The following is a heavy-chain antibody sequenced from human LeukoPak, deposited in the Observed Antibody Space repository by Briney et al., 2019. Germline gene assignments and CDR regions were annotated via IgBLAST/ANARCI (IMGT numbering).Heavy chain of an antibody. CDR3: AKDDIVVVPADGY. V-gene: IGHV4-59*01. D-gene: IGHD2-2*01. CDR1: GGSISSYY. CDR2: IYYSGST. Sequence: PSETLSLTCTVSGGSISSYYWSWIRQPPGKGLEWIGYIYYSGSTNYNPSLKSRVTISVDTSKNQFSLKLSSVTAADTAVYYCAKDDIVVVPADGYWGQGTLVTVSS. J-gene: IGHJ4*02.